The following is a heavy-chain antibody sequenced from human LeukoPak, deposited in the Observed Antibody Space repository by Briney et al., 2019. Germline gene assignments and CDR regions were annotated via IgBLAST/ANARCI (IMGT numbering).Heavy chain of an antibody. V-gene: IGHV3-23*01. Sequence: PGGSLRLSCAASGFTFSSYAMTWVRQAPEKGLEWVSGISGSGSSTYYADSVKGRFTISRDNSKNTLYLQMNSLRAEDTAVYHCAKGRYYYDNSDAFEIWGQGTMVTVSS. J-gene: IGHJ3*02. CDR3: AKGRYYYDNSDAFEI. CDR2: ISGSGSST. CDR1: GFTFSSYA. D-gene: IGHD3-22*01.